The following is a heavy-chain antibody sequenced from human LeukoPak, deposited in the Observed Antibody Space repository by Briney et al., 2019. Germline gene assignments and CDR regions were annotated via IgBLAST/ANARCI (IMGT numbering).Heavy chain of an antibody. CDR3: ARGYYYDSSQH. CDR2: IYHSGST. CDR1: AGSISSSSYY. J-gene: IGHJ1*01. D-gene: IGHD3-22*01. Sequence: SETLSLTCTVSAGSISSSSYYWGWIRQPPGKGLEWIGSIYHSGSTYYNPSLKSRVTISVDTSKNQFSLKLSYVTAADTAVYYCARGYYYDSSQHWGQGTLVTVSS. V-gene: IGHV4-39*07.